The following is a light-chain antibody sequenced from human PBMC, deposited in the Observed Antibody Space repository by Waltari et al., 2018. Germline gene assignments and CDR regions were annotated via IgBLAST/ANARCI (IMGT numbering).Light chain of an antibody. CDR3: QHYNTWPWT. CDR2: AAS. Sequence: EIVMTQSPATLSLSPGESATLSCRASLSVSRSLAWYQQKPGQAPRLLIHAASTRATGVPARFSGSGSGTEFTLTISSLQSEDFALYYCQHYNTWPWTFGQGTTVEIK. V-gene: IGKV3-15*01. J-gene: IGKJ1*01. CDR1: LSVSRS.